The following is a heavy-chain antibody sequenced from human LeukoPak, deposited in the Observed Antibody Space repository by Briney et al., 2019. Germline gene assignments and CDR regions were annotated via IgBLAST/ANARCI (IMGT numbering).Heavy chain of an antibody. V-gene: IGHV4-59*08. CDR3: ARRSTGFWDTPFMDV. D-gene: IGHD3-10*01. CDR1: GGSISSYY. CDR2: IYFCEST. Sequence: SETLSLTCTVSGGSISSYYWNWIRQPPGKGLEWDGYIYFCESTNYNPSLKSRVTISVDTAKNPFSLKLSSVTAADTAVYYCARRSTGFWDTPFMDVWGQGTTVTVSS. J-gene: IGHJ6*02.